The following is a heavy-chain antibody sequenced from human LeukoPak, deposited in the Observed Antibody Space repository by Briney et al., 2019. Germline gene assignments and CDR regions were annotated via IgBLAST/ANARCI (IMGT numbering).Heavy chain of an antibody. CDR1: GGSFSGYY. CDR3: ARLGGGGATVTTTLLYGMDV. D-gene: IGHD4-11*01. CDR2: INHSGST. Sequence: SETLSLTCAVYGGSFSGYYWSWIRQPPGKGLEWIGEINHSGSTNYNPSLKSRVTISVDTSKNQFSLKLSSVTAADTAVYYCARLGGGGATVTTTLLYGMDVLGKGATVNVSS. J-gene: IGHJ6*01. V-gene: IGHV4-34*01.